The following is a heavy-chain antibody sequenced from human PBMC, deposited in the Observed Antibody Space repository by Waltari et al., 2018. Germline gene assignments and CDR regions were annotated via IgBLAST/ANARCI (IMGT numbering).Heavy chain of an antibody. J-gene: IGHJ6*03. D-gene: IGHD2-15*01. CDR3: TTDTPYLNYMDV. V-gene: IGHV3-15*01. CDR2: IQRNTDGGTT. CDR1: GFTFPNAG. Sequence: QLVESGGGLVKPGGSLRLSCSASGFTFPNAGTSGVRQAPGKGLEWVGRIQRNTDGGTTDYAAPVKGRFTISRDDSKTTVFLQMNSLKSEDTAVYYCTTDTPYLNYMDVWGRGTTVTVSS.